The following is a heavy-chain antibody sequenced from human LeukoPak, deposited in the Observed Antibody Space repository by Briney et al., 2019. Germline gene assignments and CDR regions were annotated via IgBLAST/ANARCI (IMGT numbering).Heavy chain of an antibody. V-gene: IGHV3-21*01. CDR1: GFTFSNYS. D-gene: IGHD3-9*01. Sequence: GGSLRLSCAASGFTFSNYSMNWVRQAPGKGLEWVSSISSSSIYINYADSLKGRFTISRDNAKNSLSLQMNSLRAEDTAVYYCARDGSYYDILTGYYDYWGQGTLVTVSS. CDR3: ARDGSYYDILTGYYDY. J-gene: IGHJ4*02. CDR2: ISSSSIYI.